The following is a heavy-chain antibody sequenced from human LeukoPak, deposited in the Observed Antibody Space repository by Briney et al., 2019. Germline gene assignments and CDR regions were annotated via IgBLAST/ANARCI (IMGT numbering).Heavy chain of an antibody. CDR1: GFTFGSHW. CDR3: ARTAYCGDGCYYYFDH. D-gene: IGHD2-21*02. Sequence: GESLRLSWAASGFTFGSHWMSWVGQAPGKGLEWVANIKEDGGVKYYVASVRGRFTISRDNARNSLTLQMNSLRAEDTAVYFCARTAYCGDGCYYYFDHWGQGTLVTVSS. J-gene: IGHJ4*02. V-gene: IGHV3-7*01. CDR2: IKEDGGVK.